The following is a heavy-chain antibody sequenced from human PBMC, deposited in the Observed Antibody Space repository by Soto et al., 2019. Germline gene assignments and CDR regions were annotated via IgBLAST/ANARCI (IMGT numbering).Heavy chain of an antibody. CDR2: IHYSGTT. D-gene: IGHD6-13*01. V-gene: IGHV4-59*01. CDR3: AAGEASSRNLAPYYLDF. Sequence: GTLSLTCTVSGGSMRNYFWTWIRQPPGKGLGWIGYIHYSGTTSFFPSYNPSLRSRVTISEDTSKNQFSLKLLSVTTADTAVYFCAAGEASSRNLAPYYLDFWGQGTLVTV. J-gene: IGHJ4*02. CDR1: GGSMRNYF.